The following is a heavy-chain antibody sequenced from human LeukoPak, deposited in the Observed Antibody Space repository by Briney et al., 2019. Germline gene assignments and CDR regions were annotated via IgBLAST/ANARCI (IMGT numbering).Heavy chain of an antibody. J-gene: IGHJ6*02. CDR1: GFTFSSYW. CDR2: IKQDGSEK. D-gene: IGHD5-18*01. V-gene: IGHV3-7*01. CDR3: AREGYSKIKDYYGMDV. Sequence: GGSLRLSCAASGFTFSSYWMSWVRQAPGKGLEWVANIKQDGSEKYYVDPVKGRFTISRDNAKNSLYLQMNSLRAEDTAEYYCAREGYSKIKDYYGMDVWGQGTTVTVSS.